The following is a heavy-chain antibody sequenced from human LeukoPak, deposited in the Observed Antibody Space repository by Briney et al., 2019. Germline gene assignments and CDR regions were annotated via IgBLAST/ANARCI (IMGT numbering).Heavy chain of an antibody. CDR1: GGSFSGYY. V-gene: IGHV4-34*01. CDR2: INHSGST. CDR3: ARGPYYYDTFDY. J-gene: IGHJ4*02. Sequence: PSETLSLTCAVYGGSFSGYYWSWIRQPPGKGLEWIGEINHSGSTNYNPSLKSRVTISVDTSKNQFSLKLSSVTAADTAVYYCARGPYYYDTFDYWGQGTLVTVSS. D-gene: IGHD3-22*01.